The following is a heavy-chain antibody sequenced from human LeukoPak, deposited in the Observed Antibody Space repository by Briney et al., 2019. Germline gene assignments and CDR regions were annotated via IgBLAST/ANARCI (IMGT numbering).Heavy chain of an antibody. V-gene: IGHV4-39*02. D-gene: IGHD3-22*01. CDR1: GGSISSSSYY. Sequence: SETLSLTCTVSGGSISSSSYYWGWIRQPPGKGLEWIGSIYYSGSTYYNPSLKSRVTISVDTSNNQFSLKLTSVTAADTAIYYCAREHSGDFYYDSWGQGTLVTVSS. CDR3: AREHSGDFYYDS. J-gene: IGHJ5*01. CDR2: IYYSGST.